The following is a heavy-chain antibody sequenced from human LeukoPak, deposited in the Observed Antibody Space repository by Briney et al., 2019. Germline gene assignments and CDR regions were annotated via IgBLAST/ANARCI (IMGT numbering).Heavy chain of an antibody. CDR3: ANLYSSSSNY. Sequence: GRSLRLSCAASGFTFSSYGMHWVRQAPGKGLEWVAVISYDGSNKYYADSVKGRFTISRDNSKNTLYLQMNSLRAEDTAVYYCANLYSSSSNYWGQGTLVTVSS. D-gene: IGHD6-6*01. CDR1: GFTFSSYG. J-gene: IGHJ4*02. V-gene: IGHV3-30*18. CDR2: ISYDGSNK.